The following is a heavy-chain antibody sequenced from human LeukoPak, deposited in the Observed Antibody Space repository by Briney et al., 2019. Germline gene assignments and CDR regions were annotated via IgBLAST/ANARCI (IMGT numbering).Heavy chain of an antibody. CDR2: IWYDGGNK. CDR1: GFTFSSFV. J-gene: IGHJ4*02. CDR3: ARATLREGYNLDGFDY. D-gene: IGHD5-24*01. V-gene: IGHV3-33*01. Sequence: PGGSLRLSCAASGFTFSSFVMHWVRQAPGKGLEWVAVIWYDGGNKYYANSVKGRFTISRDKSRNTLYLQMNSLRAEDTAVYYCARATLREGYNLDGFDYWGQGTLVTVSS.